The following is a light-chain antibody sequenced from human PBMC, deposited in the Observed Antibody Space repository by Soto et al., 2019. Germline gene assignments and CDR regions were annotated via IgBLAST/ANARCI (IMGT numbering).Light chain of an antibody. V-gene: IGLV2-23*01. CDR3: SSYAGSGTSDVV. J-gene: IGLJ2*01. CDR2: EGS. Sequence: QSALTQPASVSGSPGQSITISCTGTSSDVGSYNLVSWYQHHPGNAPKLMIYEGSKRPSGVSDRFSGSKSGNTASLTISGFQADDEPEYYCSSYAGSGTSDVVFGGGTKLTVL. CDR1: SSDVGSYNL.